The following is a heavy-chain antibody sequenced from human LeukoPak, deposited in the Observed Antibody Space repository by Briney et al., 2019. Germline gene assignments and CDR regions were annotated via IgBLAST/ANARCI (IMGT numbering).Heavy chain of an antibody. Sequence: ASVKVSYKASGYTFTSYGISWVRQAPGQGLEWMGWISAYNGNTNYAQKLQGRVTMTTDTSTSTAYMELRSLRSDDTAVYYCASQQGVTTAPAFDPWGQGTLVTVSS. CDR1: GYTFTSYG. V-gene: IGHV1-18*01. CDR2: ISAYNGNT. D-gene: IGHD4-17*01. CDR3: ASQQGVTTAPAFDP. J-gene: IGHJ5*02.